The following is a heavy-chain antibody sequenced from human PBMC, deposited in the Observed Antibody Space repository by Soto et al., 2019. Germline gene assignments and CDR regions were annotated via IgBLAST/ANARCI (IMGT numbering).Heavy chain of an antibody. CDR1: GGSISSSNW. CDR3: ARDLVYYDSSGYSYFDY. Sequence: ASETLSLTCAVSGGSISSSNWWSWVRQPPGKGLEWIGEIYHSGSTNYNPSLKSRVTISVDKSKNQFSLKLSSVTAADTAVYYCARDLVYYDSSGYSYFDYWGQGTLVTVSS. J-gene: IGHJ4*02. V-gene: IGHV4-4*02. CDR2: IYHSGST. D-gene: IGHD3-22*01.